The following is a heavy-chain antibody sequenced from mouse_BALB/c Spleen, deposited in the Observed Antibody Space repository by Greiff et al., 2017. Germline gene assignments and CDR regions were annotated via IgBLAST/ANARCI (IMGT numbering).Heavy chain of an antibody. Sequence: VQLQQSGAELAKPGASVKMSCKASGYTFTSYWMHWVKQRPGQGLEWIGYINPSTGYTEYNQKFKDKATLTADKSSSTAYMQLSSLTSEDSAVYYCATSNPYYAMDYWGQGTSVTVSS. CDR1: GYTFTSYW. D-gene: IGHD4-1*01. CDR3: ATSNPYYAMDY. J-gene: IGHJ4*01. CDR2: INPSTGYT. V-gene: IGHV1-7*01.